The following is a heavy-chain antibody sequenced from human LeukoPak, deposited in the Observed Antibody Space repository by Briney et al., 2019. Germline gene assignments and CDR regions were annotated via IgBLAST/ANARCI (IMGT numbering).Heavy chain of an antibody. V-gene: IGHV4-34*01. CDR1: GGSFSGYY. J-gene: IGHJ3*02. CDR3: ASSLDGPNAFDI. D-gene: IGHD5-24*01. Sequence: SETLSLTCAVCGGSFSGYYWSWIRQPPGKGLEWIGEINHSGSTNYNPSLKSRVTISVDTSKNQFSLKLSSVTAADTAVYYCASSLDGPNAFDIWGQGTMVTVSS. CDR2: INHSGST.